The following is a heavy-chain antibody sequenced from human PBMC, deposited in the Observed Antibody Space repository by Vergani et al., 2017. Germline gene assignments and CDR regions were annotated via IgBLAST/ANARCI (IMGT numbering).Heavy chain of an antibody. CDR3: AAAIFSGSYYWDAFDI. CDR2: IVVGSGNT. V-gene: IGHV1-58*02. CDR1: GFTFTSYA. Sequence: QMQLVQSGPEVKKPGTSVKVSCKASGFTFTSYAMQWVRQARGQRLEWIGWIVVGSGNTNYAQKFQERVTITRDMSTSTAYMELSSLRSEDTAVYYCAAAIFSGSYYWDAFDIWGQGTMVTVSS. J-gene: IGHJ3*02. D-gene: IGHD3-10*01.